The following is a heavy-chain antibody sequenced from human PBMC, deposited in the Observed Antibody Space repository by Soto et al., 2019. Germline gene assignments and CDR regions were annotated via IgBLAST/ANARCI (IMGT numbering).Heavy chain of an antibody. J-gene: IGHJ3*02. CDR2: INPSFGTA. CDR3: ASGTSHAFDI. V-gene: IGHV1-69*05. Sequence: SVKVSCKASGGTYISYAISWVRQAPGQRLEWMGWINPSFGTAKYAQKFQGRVTITRDTSASTAYMELSSLRSEDTAVYYCASGTSHAFDIWGQGTMVTVSS. CDR1: GGTYISYA.